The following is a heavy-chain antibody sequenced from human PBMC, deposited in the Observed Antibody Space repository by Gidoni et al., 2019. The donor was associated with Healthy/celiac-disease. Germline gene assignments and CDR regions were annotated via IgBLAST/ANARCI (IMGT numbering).Heavy chain of an antibody. Sequence: QVQLVESGGGVVQPGWSLRLSCAASGFTFSSYGMHWVRQAPGKGLGWVAVISYDGSNKYYADSVKGRFTISRDNSKNTLYLQMNSLRAEDTAVYYCAKDLGWGCSGGSCLYGMDVWGQGTTVTVSS. CDR2: ISYDGSNK. CDR3: AKDLGWGCSGGSCLYGMDV. D-gene: IGHD2-15*01. V-gene: IGHV3-30*18. CDR1: GFTFSSYG. J-gene: IGHJ6*02.